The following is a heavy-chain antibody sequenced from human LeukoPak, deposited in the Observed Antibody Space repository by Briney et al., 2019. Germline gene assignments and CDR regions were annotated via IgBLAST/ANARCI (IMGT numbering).Heavy chain of an antibody. D-gene: IGHD3-10*01. CDR3: ARDPGLGETPYYYYGMDV. CDR2: IIPIFGTA. CDR1: GGTFSSYA. Sequence: GASVKVSCKASGGTFSSYAISWVRQAPGQGLEWMGGIIPIFGTANYAQKFQGRVTITADESTSTAYMELSSLRSEDTAVYYCARDPGLGETPYYYYGMDVWGKGTTVTVSS. J-gene: IGHJ6*04. V-gene: IGHV1-69*13.